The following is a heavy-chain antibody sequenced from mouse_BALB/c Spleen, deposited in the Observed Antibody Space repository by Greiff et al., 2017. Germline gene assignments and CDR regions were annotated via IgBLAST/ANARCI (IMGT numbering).Heavy chain of an antibody. CDR1: GYTFTSYV. Sequence: QLQQSGPELVKPGASVKMSCKASGYTFTSYVMHWVKQKPGQGLEWIGYINPYNDGTKYNEKFKGKATLTSDKSSSTAYMELSSLTSEDSAVYYCARGGAYGSYYAMDYWGQGTSVTVSS. CDR2: INPYNDGT. V-gene: IGHV1-14*01. D-gene: IGHD1-1*01. CDR3: ARGGAYGSYYAMDY. J-gene: IGHJ4*01.